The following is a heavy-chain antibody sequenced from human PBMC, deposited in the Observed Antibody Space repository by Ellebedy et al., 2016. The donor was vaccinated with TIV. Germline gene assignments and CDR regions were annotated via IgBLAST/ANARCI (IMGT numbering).Heavy chain of an antibody. CDR1: GYTFTGYY. D-gene: IGHD2-2*01. CDR2: INPNSGGT. CDR3: ARGVVVPAAMRSYYYYYMDV. Sequence: ASVKVSXKASGYTFTGYYMHWVRQAPGQGLEWMGWINPNSGGTNYAQKFQGRVTMTRDTSISTAYMELSRLRSDDTAVYYCARGVVVPAAMRSYYYYYMDVWGKGTTVTVSS. V-gene: IGHV1-2*02. J-gene: IGHJ6*03.